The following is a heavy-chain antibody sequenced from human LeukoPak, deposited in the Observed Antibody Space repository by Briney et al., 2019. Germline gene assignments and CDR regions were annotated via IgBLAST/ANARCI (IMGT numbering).Heavy chain of an antibody. Sequence: PGGSLRLSCAASGFTFSSYGMSWVRQAPGKGLEWVSAISGSGGSTYYADSVKGRFTISRDNSKNTLYLQMNSLRAEDTAVYYCARDRDSSSWYIGFDYWGQGTLVTVSS. CDR3: ARDRDSSSWYIGFDY. V-gene: IGHV3-23*01. CDR1: GFTFSSYG. D-gene: IGHD6-13*01. CDR2: ISGSGGST. J-gene: IGHJ4*02.